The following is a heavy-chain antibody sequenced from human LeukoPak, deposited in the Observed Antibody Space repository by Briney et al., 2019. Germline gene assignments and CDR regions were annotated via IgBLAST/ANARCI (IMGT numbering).Heavy chain of an antibody. CDR3: ARNSHIYYYYLDV. D-gene: IGHD4-23*01. J-gene: IGHJ6*03. Sequence: MASETLSLTCAVSGGSISSGGYSWGWIRQPPGKGLDWIGYIYYSGSTYYNPSLKSRVTITVDTSKNQFSLRLSSVTAADTAVYYCARNSHIYYYYLDVWGKGTTVTIAS. CDR1: GGSISSGGYS. V-gene: IGHV4-30-4*07. CDR2: IYYSGST.